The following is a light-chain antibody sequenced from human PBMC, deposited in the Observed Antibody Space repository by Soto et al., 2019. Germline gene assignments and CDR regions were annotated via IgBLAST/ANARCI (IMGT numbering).Light chain of an antibody. Sequence: EIVLTQSPGTLSLSPGDRATLSCRASQSVTSTYLAWYQQEPGQAPRLLIYGASSRATGIPDRFSGSGSGTDFTLTISRLEPEDFAVYYCQQYGSSPRTFCQGTKVEIK. CDR1: QSVTSTY. J-gene: IGKJ1*01. CDR3: QQYGSSPRT. V-gene: IGKV3-20*01. CDR2: GAS.